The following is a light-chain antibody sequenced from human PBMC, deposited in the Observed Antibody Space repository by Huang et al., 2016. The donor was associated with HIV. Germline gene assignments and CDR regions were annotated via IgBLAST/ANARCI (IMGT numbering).Light chain of an antibody. V-gene: IGKV3-20*01. Sequence: EIVLTQSPGTLYLSPGERATLSCRASQSVSSSFLAWYQQKRGQAPRLLIHGAYDRATGVPDRCSGRGSGTDFSLTISRLEPEDFAVYYCQQYGSSPITFAQGTRLEMK. CDR2: GAY. CDR3: QQYGSSPIT. J-gene: IGKJ5*01. CDR1: QSVSSSF.